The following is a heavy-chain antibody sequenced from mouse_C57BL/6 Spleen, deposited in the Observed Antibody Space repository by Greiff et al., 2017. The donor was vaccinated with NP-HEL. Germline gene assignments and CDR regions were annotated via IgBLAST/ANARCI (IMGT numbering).Heavy chain of an antibody. D-gene: IGHD1-1*01. CDR2: IYPGDGDT. CDR3: AREDYYGSGV. Sequence: VQLQQSGPELVKPGASVKISCKASGYAFSSSWMNWVKQRPGKGLEWIGRIYPGDGDTNYNGKFKGKATLTADKSSSTAYMQLSSLTSEDSAVYFCAREDYYGSGVWGTGTTVTVAS. J-gene: IGHJ1*03. CDR1: GYAFSSSW. V-gene: IGHV1-82*01.